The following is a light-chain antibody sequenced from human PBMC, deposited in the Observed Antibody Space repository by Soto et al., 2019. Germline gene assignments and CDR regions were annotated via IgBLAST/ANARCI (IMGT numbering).Light chain of an antibody. Sequence: DIQMTQSPSSLSASVGDRVTITCRASQSINNHLNWYQQRPGKAPKVIIYAASSLQSGVPSRFSGSGSGRDFTLTISSLQPADFATYSCQQSYSTPLTFGGGTKVEVK. J-gene: IGKJ4*01. CDR3: QQSYSTPLT. CDR1: QSINNH. V-gene: IGKV1-39*01. CDR2: AAS.